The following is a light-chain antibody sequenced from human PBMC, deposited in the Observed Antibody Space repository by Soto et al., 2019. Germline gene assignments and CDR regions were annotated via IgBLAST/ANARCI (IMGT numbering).Light chain of an antibody. J-gene: IGLJ2*01. CDR3: CSYTRSGTLV. CDR2: EVT. CDR1: SGDIGAFNY. Sequence: QSVLTQPASVSGSTGQTITISCTGTSGDIGAFNYVSWYQQHPGNAPKLLIYEVTNRPSGVSGRFSASKTGNTAYLTISGLQAEDEADYYCCSYTRSGTLVFAGGTQLTFL. V-gene: IGLV2-14*03.